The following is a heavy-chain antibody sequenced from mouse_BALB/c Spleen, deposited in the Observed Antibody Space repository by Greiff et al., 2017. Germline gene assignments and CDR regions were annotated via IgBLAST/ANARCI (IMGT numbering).Heavy chain of an antibody. V-gene: IGHV1-4*02. CDR1: GYTFTSYT. CDR2: INPSSGYT. CDR3: ARSERSTVSFAD. J-gene: IGHJ3*01. Sequence: QVQLKESAAELARPGASVKMSCKASGYTFTSYTMHWVKQRPGQGLEWIGYINPSSGYTEYNQKFKDKTTLTADKSSSTAYMQLSSLTSEDSAVYYCARSERSTVSFADWGQGTLVTVSA. D-gene: IGHD1-1*01.